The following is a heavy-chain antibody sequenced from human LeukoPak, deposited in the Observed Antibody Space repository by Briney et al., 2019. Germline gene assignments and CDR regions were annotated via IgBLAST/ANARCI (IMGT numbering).Heavy chain of an antibody. Sequence: GASVKVSCKASGGTFSSYAISWVRQAPGQGLEWMGGIIPIFGTANYAQKFQGRVTITADESTSTAYMELSSLRSEDTAVYYCASGQYYYGSGFFNWFDPWGQGTLVTVSS. CDR1: GGTFSSYA. CDR3: ASGQYYYGSGFFNWFDP. J-gene: IGHJ5*02. CDR2: IIPIFGTA. D-gene: IGHD3-10*01. V-gene: IGHV1-69*13.